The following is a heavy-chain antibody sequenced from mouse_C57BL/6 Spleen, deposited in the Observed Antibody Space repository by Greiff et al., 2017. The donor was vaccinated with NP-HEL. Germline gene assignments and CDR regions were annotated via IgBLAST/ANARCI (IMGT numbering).Heavy chain of an antibody. CDR1: GYTFTDHT. V-gene: IGHV1-78*01. CDR2: IYPRDGST. CDR3: ARDYYGSSYEGYYFDY. J-gene: IGHJ2*01. D-gene: IGHD1-1*01. Sequence: VQVVESDAELVKPGASVKISCKVSGYTFTDHTIHWMKQRPEQGLEWIGYIYPRDGSTKYNEKFKGKATLTADKSSSTAYMQLNSLTSEDSAVYFCARDYYGSSYEGYYFDYWGQGTTLTVSS.